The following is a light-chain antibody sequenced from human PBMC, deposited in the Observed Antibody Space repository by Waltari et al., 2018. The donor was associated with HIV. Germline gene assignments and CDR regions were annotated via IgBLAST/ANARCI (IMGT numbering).Light chain of an antibody. V-gene: IGLV2-23*02. CDR1: SSDFGSSNL. CDR3: CSYSGTSTLV. J-gene: IGLJ2*01. Sequence: QSALTQPASVSGSPGQSITISCTGTSSDFGSSNLVSWYQQHPGKAPKLMIYEVTKRPSGVSNRFSGSKSGNTASLTISGLQAEDEAYYYCCSYSGTSTLVFGGGTKLTVL. CDR2: EVT.